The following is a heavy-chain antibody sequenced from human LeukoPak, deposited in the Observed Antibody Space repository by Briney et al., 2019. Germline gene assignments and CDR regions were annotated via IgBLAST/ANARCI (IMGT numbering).Heavy chain of an antibody. CDR1: GDSINSLDL. Sequence: SETLSLTCTVSGDSINSLDLWSWVRQPPGKGLEWIGETYLSGTTHSNPSVKSRVTISIDKSKNQFFLNLSSVTAADRAVYYCAGLVGRYSSGLYYYYFDYWGQGTLVTVSS. CDR2: TYLSGTT. J-gene: IGHJ4*02. V-gene: IGHV4-4*02. D-gene: IGHD3-22*01. CDR3: AGLVGRYSSGLYYYYFDY.